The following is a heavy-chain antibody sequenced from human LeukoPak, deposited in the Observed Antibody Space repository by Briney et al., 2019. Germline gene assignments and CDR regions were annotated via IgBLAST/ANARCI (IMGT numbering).Heavy chain of an antibody. Sequence: SETLSLTCAVYGGSFSGYYWSWIRQPPGKGLEWIGEINHSGSTNYNPSLKSRVTISVDTSKNQFSLKLCSVTAADTAVYYCARAPPSRYLGYWGQGTLVTVSS. D-gene: IGHD6-13*01. CDR2: INHSGST. CDR3: ARAPPSRYLGY. V-gene: IGHV4-34*01. CDR1: GGSFSGYY. J-gene: IGHJ4*02.